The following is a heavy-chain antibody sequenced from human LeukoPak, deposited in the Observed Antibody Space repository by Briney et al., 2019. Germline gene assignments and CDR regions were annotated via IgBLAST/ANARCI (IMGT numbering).Heavy chain of an antibody. Sequence: SETLSLTCAVYGGSFSGYYWSWIRQPPGKGLEWIGKINHSGSTNYNPSLKSRVTISVDTSKNQFSLKLSSVTAADTAVYYCARGLRSPYYYYGMDVWGQGTTVTVSS. CDR3: ARGLRSPYYYYGMDV. CDR1: GGSFSGYY. J-gene: IGHJ6*02. CDR2: INHSGST. V-gene: IGHV4-34*01.